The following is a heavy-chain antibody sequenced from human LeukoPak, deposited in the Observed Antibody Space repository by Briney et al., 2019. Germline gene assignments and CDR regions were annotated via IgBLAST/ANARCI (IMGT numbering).Heavy chain of an antibody. CDR3: ARDTYYDSSGYYDPPRAFDI. CDR1: GGTFSSYA. CDR2: IIPIFGTA. Sequence: ASVKVSCKAYGGTFSSYAISWDRQPPGHGLEWMGGIIPIFGTANYAQKFQGRVTITTDESTSTAYMELSSLRSEDTAVYYCARDTYYDSSGYYDPPRAFDIWGQGTMVTVSS. V-gene: IGHV1-69*05. J-gene: IGHJ3*02. D-gene: IGHD3-22*01.